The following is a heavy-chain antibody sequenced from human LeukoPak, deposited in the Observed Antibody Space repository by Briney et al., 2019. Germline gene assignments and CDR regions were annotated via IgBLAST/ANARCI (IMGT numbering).Heavy chain of an antibody. V-gene: IGHV3-21*01. CDR1: GFIYSNYN. D-gene: IGHD3-22*01. Sequence: GGSLRLSCTGSGFIYSNYNMNWVRQAPGKGLEWVSFISTSSSYIHYADSVKGRFTISRDNAKNSLYLQMNSLRAEDTAVYYCARDRREGDYYDSSGYYWGGVYYFDYWGQGTLVTVSS. J-gene: IGHJ4*02. CDR3: ARDRREGDYYDSSGYYWGGVYYFDY. CDR2: ISTSSSYI.